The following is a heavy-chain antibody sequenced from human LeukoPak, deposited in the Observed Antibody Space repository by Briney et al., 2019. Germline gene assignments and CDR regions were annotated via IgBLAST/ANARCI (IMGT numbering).Heavy chain of an antibody. D-gene: IGHD2-21*02. V-gene: IGHV3-23*01. J-gene: IGHJ3*02. CDR2: IGSSGGDT. Sequence: PGGSLRLSCAASGFTFSSYAMTWVRQAPGKGLEWVSAIGSSGGDTFYANSVKGRFTISRDNSKNTLYLQMNSLEVEDTAIYYCARDWARCGAGCYSRADAFDIWGQGTMVTVSS. CDR1: GFTFSSYA. CDR3: ARDWARCGAGCYSRADAFDI.